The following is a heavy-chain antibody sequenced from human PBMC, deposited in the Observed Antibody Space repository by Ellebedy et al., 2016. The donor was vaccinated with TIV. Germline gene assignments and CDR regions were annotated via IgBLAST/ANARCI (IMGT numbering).Heavy chain of an antibody. Sequence: PGGSLRLSCAASGFTFSSYAMSWVRQAPGKGLEWVSAISGSGGSTYYADSVKGRFTISRDNSKNTLYLQMNGLRAEDTAVYYCAKPLLKVVLRSSPLDYWGQGTLVTVSS. CDR1: GFTFSSYA. D-gene: IGHD6-13*01. J-gene: IGHJ4*02. V-gene: IGHV3-23*01. CDR2: ISGSGGST. CDR3: AKPLLKVVLRSSPLDY.